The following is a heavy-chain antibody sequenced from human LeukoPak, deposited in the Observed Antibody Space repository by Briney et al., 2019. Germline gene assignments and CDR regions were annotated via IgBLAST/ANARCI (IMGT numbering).Heavy chain of an antibody. J-gene: IGHJ6*04. Sequence: PSETLSLTCAVYGGSFSGYYWSWIRQPPGKGLEWIGEINHSGSTNYNPSLKSRVTISVDTSKNQLSLKLSSVTAADTAVYYCARLGSYYGSGSYQSGLDVWGKGTTVTISS. D-gene: IGHD3-10*01. CDR1: GGSFSGYY. CDR3: ARLGSYYGSGSYQSGLDV. CDR2: INHSGST. V-gene: IGHV4-34*01.